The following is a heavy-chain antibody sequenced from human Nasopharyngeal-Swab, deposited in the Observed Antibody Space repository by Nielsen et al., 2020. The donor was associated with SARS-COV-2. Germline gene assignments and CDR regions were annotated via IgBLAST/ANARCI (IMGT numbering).Heavy chain of an antibody. V-gene: IGHV1-18*04. Sequence: ASVQDSCKAFGYNFTSYDISWGRQAPGQGVEWMGWISAYNANTKNAKKLQGRVTMTPDTSTNTAYMELRSLSSDDTAVYYCARDPSGYDSDYWGQGTLVTVSS. CDR3: ARDPSGYDSDY. D-gene: IGHD5-12*01. CDR2: ISAYNANT. CDR1: GYNFTSYD. J-gene: IGHJ4*02.